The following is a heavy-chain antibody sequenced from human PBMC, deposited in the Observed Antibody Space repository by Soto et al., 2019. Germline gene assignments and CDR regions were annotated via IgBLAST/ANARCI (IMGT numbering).Heavy chain of an antibody. D-gene: IGHD3-9*01. CDR3: ARQNPPPYYDILTGYYKPRSLDYYYGMDV. J-gene: IGHJ6*02. CDR2: IIPIFGTA. V-gene: IGHV1-69*13. CDR1: GGTFSSYA. Sequence: SVKVSCKASGGTFSSYAIIWVRQAHGQGLEWMGGIIPIFGTANYAQKFQGRVTITADESTSTAYMELSSLRSEDTAVYYCARQNPPPYYDILTGYYKPRSLDYYYGMDVWGQGTTVTVSS.